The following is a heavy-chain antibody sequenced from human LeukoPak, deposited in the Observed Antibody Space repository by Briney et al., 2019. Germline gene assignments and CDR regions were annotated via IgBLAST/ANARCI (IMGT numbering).Heavy chain of an antibody. Sequence: PGGSLRLSCAASGFTFSSYSMNWVRQAPGKGLEWVSYISSSSSTIYYADSVKGRFTISRDNAKNSLYLQMNSLRAEDTAVYYCARVLTYYDFWSGSLGEYYYGMDVWGQGTTVTVSS. CDR1: GFTFSSYS. CDR2: ISSSSSTI. V-gene: IGHV3-48*01. D-gene: IGHD3-3*01. J-gene: IGHJ6*02. CDR3: ARVLTYYDFWSGSLGEYYYGMDV.